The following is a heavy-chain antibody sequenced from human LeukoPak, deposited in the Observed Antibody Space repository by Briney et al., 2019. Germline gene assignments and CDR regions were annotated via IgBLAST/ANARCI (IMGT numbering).Heavy chain of an antibody. J-gene: IGHJ4*02. CDR3: ARTRYCSGGSCYFDY. CDR2: IWYDGSKK. D-gene: IGHD2-15*01. CDR1: GFTFSNYG. V-gene: IGHV3-33*01. Sequence: PGGSLRLSCAASGFTFSNYGMHWVRQAPGKGLEWVAIIWYDGSKKYYADSVKGRFTISRDNSKNALYLQMNSLRAEDTAVYYCARTRYCSGGSCYFDYWGQGTLVTVSS.